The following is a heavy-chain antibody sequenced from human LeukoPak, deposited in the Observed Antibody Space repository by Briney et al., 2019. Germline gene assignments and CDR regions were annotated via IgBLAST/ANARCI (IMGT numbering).Heavy chain of an antibody. CDR2: ISAYNGNT. CDR1: GYTFTSYG. Sequence: ASVKVSCKASGYTFTSYGISWVRQAPGQGLEWMGWISAYNGNTNYAQKLQGRVTMTTDTSTSTAYMELRSLRSDDTAVYYCARGPYCGGDCYPGFDYWGQGTLVTSPQ. J-gene: IGHJ4*02. D-gene: IGHD2-21*02. CDR3: ARGPYCGGDCYPGFDY. V-gene: IGHV1-18*04.